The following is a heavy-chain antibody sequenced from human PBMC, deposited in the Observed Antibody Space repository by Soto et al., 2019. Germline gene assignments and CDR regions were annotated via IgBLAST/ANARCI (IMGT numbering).Heavy chain of an antibody. V-gene: IGHV1-3*01. D-gene: IGHD6-19*01. CDR3: ARVSGIAVAEV. J-gene: IGHJ4*02. CDR2: INAGNGNT. Sequence: ASVKVSCKAFRYTFTSYAIHWVRQAPGQRLEWMGWINAGNGNTKYSQKFQGRVTITRDTSASTAYMELSSLRSEDTAVYYCARVSGIAVAEVWGQGTLVTVSS. CDR1: RYTFTSYA.